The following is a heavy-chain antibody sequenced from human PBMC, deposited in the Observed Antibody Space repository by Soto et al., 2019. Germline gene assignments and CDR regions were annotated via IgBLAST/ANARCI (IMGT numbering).Heavy chain of an antibody. V-gene: IGHV4-39*01. CDR3: ACIFSGGYGYGFYYYGMDV. J-gene: IGHJ6*02. CDR1: GGSISSSSYD. D-gene: IGHD5-18*01. CDR2: IYYSGST. Sequence: SETLSLTCTVSGGSISSSSYDWDWIRQPPGKGLEWIGSIYYSGSTYYNPSLKSRVTISVDASKNQFSLKLSSVTAADTAVYYCACIFSGGYGYGFYYYGMDVWGQGTTVT.